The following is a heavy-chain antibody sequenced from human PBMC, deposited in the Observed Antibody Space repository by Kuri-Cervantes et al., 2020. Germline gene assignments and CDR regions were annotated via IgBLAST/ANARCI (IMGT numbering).Heavy chain of an antibody. D-gene: IGHD5-12*01. CDR3: ARDLSGYSGYSFGYYYGMDV. Sequence: GGSLSLSCAASGFTHSSYDMHGVRQATGKGREWVSAIGPDGDTYYPGSVMGRFTISRENAKNSLYLKMNSLRAGDTAVYYCARDLSGYSGYSFGYYYGMDVWGQGTTVTVSS. CDR1: GFTHSSYD. V-gene: IGHV3-13*01. CDR2: IGPDGDT. J-gene: IGHJ6*02.